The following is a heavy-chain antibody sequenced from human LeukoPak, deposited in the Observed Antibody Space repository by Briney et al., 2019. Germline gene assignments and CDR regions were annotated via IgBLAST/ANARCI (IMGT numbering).Heavy chain of an antibody. V-gene: IGHV3-21*01. CDR1: ADSINSRN. CDR2: ISSSSSYI. J-gene: IGHJ3*02. Sequence: QSSETLSLTCAVSADSINSRNWWSWVRQAPGKGLEWVSSISSSSSYIYYADSVKGRFTISRDNAKNSLYLQMNSLRAEDTAVYYCARDCSPNSGPYDAFDIWGQGTMVTVSS. D-gene: IGHD2/OR15-2a*01. CDR3: ARDCSPNSGPYDAFDI.